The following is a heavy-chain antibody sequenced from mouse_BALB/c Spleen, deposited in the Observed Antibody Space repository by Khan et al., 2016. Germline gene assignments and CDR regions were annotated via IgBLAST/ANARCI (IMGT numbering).Heavy chain of an antibody. CDR1: GYTFSSYT. CDR3: AGPSSGCVDY. J-gene: IGHJ2*01. V-gene: IGHV5-12-2*01. D-gene: IGHD3-1*01. Sequence: EVQLVESGGGLVQPGGSLKLSCAASGYTFSSYTMPWVRQTPEKRLEWVAYISNGGGSTYYPDTVNGRFTISRDNAKNTLYLQMSSLKSVGTAMYYCAGPSSGCVDYWGQGTTLTVSS. CDR2: ISNGGGST.